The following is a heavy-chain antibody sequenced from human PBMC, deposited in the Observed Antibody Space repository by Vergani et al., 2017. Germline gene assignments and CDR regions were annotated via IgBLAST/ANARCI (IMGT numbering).Heavy chain of an antibody. D-gene: IGHD6-13*01. J-gene: IGHJ6*02. CDR1: GFTFSSYG. Sequence: QVQLVESGGGVVQPGRSLRLSCAASGFTFSSYGMHWVRQAPGKGLEWVAVISYDGSNKYYADSVKGRFTISRDNSKNTLYLQMNSLRAEDTAVYYCAKDLGEPLGAGQLVNPSTDYYYYGMDVWGQGTTVTVSS. CDR2: ISYDGSNK. V-gene: IGHV3-30*18. CDR3: AKDLGEPLGAGQLVNPSTDYYYYGMDV.